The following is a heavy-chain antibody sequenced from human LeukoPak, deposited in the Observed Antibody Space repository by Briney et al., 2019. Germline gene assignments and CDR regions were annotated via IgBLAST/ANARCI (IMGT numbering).Heavy chain of an antibody. J-gene: IGHJ6*02. CDR3: ASGTVTTTYYYYGMDV. Sequence: GASVKVSCKASGYTFTSYYMHWVRQAPGQGFEWMGIINPSGGSTSYAQKFQGRVTMTRDTSTSTVYMELSSLRSEGTAVYYCASGTVTTTYYYYGMDVWGQGTTVTVSS. V-gene: IGHV1-46*01. CDR1: GYTFTSYY. CDR2: INPSGGST. D-gene: IGHD4-17*01.